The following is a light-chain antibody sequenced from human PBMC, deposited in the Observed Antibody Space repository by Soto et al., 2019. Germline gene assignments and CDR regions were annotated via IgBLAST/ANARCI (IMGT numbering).Light chain of an antibody. CDR3: ETWDSNTRV. CDR1: SGHSSYI. Sequence: QSVLTQSSSASASLGSSVELTCTLSSGHSSYIIAWHQQQPGKAPRYLMKLEGSGSYNKGSGVPDRFSGSSSGADRYLTISNLQSEDEADYYCETWDSNTRVFGTGTKLTVL. V-gene: IGLV4-60*03. CDR2: LEGSGSY. J-gene: IGLJ1*01.